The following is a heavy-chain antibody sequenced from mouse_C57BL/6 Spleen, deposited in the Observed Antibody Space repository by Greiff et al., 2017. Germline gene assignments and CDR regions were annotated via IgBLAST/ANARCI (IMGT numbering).Heavy chain of an antibody. D-gene: IGHD4-1*01. CDR3: ARTGTGEGYAMDY. V-gene: IGHV1-80*01. CDR1: GYAFSSYW. CDR2: IYPGDGDT. J-gene: IGHJ4*01. Sequence: VQLQQSGAELVKPGASVKISCKASGYAFSSYWMNWVKQRPGKGLEWIGQIYPGDGDTNYNGKFKGKATLTADKSSSTAYMQLSSLTSEDSAVXFCARTGTGEGYAMDYWGQGTSVTVSS.